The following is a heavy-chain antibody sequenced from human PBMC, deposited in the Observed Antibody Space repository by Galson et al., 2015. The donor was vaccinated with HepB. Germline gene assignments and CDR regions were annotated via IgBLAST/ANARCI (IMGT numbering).Heavy chain of an antibody. Sequence: SVKVSCKASGYTFTSYYMHWVRQAPGQGLEWMGIINPSGGSTSYAQKFQGRVTMTRDTSTSTVYMELSSLRSEDTAVYYCARDSVAGSPSNWFDPWGQGTLVTVSS. CDR3: ARDSVAGSPSNWFDP. V-gene: IGHV1-46*01. J-gene: IGHJ5*02. D-gene: IGHD6-19*01. CDR1: GYTFTSYY. CDR2: INPSGGST.